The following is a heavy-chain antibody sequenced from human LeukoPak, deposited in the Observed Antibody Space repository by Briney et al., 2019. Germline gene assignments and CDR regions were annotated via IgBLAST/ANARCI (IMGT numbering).Heavy chain of an antibody. CDR1: GYSFIGHY. J-gene: IGHJ5*02. CDR3: MGDRGSSDRSWFDP. V-gene: IGHV1-2*02. Sequence: ASVKVSCKTSGYSFIGHYIHWVRQAPGQGLEWMGWINPNSGATKYSQTFQDRVTMTRDTSTSTVYMEVTGLTSDDTAVYYCMGDRGSSDRSWFDPWGQGTPVTVSS. D-gene: IGHD3-10*01. CDR2: INPNSGAT.